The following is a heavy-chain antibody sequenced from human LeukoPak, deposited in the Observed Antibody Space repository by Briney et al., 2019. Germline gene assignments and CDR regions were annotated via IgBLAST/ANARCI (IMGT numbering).Heavy chain of an antibody. CDR1: GFTFSSYW. CDR2: ISSSSSTI. CDR3: ASLYCDYG. V-gene: IGHV3-48*01. Sequence: PGGSLRLSCAASGFTFSSYWMSWVRQAPGKGLEWVSYISSSSSTIYYADSVKGRFTISRDNAKNSLYLQMNSLRSEDTAVYYSASLYCDYGWGQGTLVTVSS. J-gene: IGHJ4*02. D-gene: IGHD4-17*01.